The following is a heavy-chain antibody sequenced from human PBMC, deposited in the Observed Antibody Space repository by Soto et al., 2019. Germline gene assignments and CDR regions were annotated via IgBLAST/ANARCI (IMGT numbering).Heavy chain of an antibody. D-gene: IGHD3-22*01. CDR2: IYYSGST. J-gene: IGHJ4*02. Sequence: PSETLSLTCTVSGGSISSYYWSWIRQPPGKGLEWIGYIYYSGSTNYNPSLKSRVTISVDTSKNQFSLKLSSVTAADTAVCYCARARYDSSGYYYFDYWGQGTLVTVSS. CDR3: ARARYDSSGYYYFDY. V-gene: IGHV4-59*01. CDR1: GGSISSYY.